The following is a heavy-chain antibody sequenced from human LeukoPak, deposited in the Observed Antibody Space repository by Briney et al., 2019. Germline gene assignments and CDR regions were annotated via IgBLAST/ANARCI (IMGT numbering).Heavy chain of an antibody. V-gene: IGHV1-24*01. CDR1: GYTLTELS. Sequence: ASVKVSCKVSGYTLTELSMHWVRQAPGKGLEWMGGFDPEDGETIYAQKLQGRVTMTTDTSTSTAYMELRSLRSDDTAVYYCARVYSGSYDYYYYYMDVWGKGTRSPSP. CDR2: FDPEDGET. D-gene: IGHD1-26*01. J-gene: IGHJ6*03. CDR3: ARVYSGSYDYYYYYMDV.